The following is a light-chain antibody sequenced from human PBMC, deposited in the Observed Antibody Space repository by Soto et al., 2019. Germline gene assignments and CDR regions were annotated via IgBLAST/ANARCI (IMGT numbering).Light chain of an antibody. V-gene: IGKV3-20*01. Sequence: ENVLTQSPGTLSLSPGARAPLSCRASQSVSSSHLAWSQQKPGQAPRLLMYGASSRATGIPDRFSGGGSGADFTLTISRLEPEDFGVYYCQQYHNSILMFGQGTKVDIK. CDR2: GAS. CDR3: QQYHNSILM. J-gene: IGKJ1*01. CDR1: QSVSSSH.